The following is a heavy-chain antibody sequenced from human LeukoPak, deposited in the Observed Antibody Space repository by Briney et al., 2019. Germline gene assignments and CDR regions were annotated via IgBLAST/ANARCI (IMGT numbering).Heavy chain of an antibody. CDR3: ARAPLRYYYMDV. J-gene: IGHJ6*03. CDR2: ISAYNGNT. CDR1: GGTFSSYA. V-gene: IGHV1-18*01. Sequence: ASVKVSCKASGGTFSSYAISWVRQAPGQGLEWMGWISAYNGNTNYAQKLQGRVTMTTDTSTSTAYMELRSLRSDDTAVYYCARAPLRYYYMDVWGKGTTVTVSS.